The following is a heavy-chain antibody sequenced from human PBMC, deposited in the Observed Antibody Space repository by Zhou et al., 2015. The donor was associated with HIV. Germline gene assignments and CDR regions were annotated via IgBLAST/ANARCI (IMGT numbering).Heavy chain of an antibody. D-gene: IGHD2-2*01. CDR1: GGTFSSYA. CDR2: IIPIFGTA. J-gene: IGHJ6*02. Sequence: QVQLVQSGAEVKKPGSSVKVSCKASGGTFSSYAISWVRQAPGQGLEWMGGIIPIFGTANYAQKFQGRVTITADESTSTAYMELSSLRSEDTAVYYCARRDIVVVPAAINYYYYGMDVWGQGTTVTVSS. CDR3: ARRDIVVVPAAINYYYYGMDV. V-gene: IGHV1-69*01.